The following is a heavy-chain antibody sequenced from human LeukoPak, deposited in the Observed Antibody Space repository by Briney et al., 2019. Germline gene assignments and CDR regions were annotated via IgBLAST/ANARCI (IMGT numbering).Heavy chain of an antibody. CDR2: IKQDGSEK. Sequence: PGGSLRLSCAASGFTFSSYSMNWVRQAPGKGLEWVANIKQDGSEKYYVDSVKGRFTISRDNAKNTLFLQMNSLRPEDTAVYYCTRDVKPAPLDYWGQGTLVTVSS. CDR1: GFTFSSYS. V-gene: IGHV3-7*01. CDR3: TRDVKPAPLDY. J-gene: IGHJ4*02.